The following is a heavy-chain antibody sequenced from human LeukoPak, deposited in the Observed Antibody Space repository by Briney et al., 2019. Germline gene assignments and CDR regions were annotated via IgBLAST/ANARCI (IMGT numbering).Heavy chain of an antibody. V-gene: IGHV3-74*01. CDR3: VRERNNFWSGHHSIFDS. CDR2: INNDGSST. CDR1: GFIFSDHW. D-gene: IGHD3-3*01. Sequence: GGSLRLSCAASGFIFSDHWMHWVRQAPGKWLVWLSRINNDGSSTIYADSVKGRFSFSRDTAENTLFLEMSSLRVEDTAVYYCVRERNNFWSGHHSIFDSWGQGTLVTVSS. J-gene: IGHJ4*02.